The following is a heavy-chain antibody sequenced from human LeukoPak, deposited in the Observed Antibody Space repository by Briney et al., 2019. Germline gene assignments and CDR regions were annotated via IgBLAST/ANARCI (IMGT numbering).Heavy chain of an antibody. CDR3: ARGRNNYGRAFDY. D-gene: IGHD5-18*01. Sequence: PGGSLRLSCAASGFTFNSYSMGWVRQAPGKGLEWVSYISVGSSTIYYADSVKGRFTISRDNAKNSLYLQMNSLRDEDTAVYYCARGRNNYGRAFDYWGQGALVTVSS. V-gene: IGHV3-48*02. CDR1: GFTFNSYS. J-gene: IGHJ4*02. CDR2: ISVGSSTI.